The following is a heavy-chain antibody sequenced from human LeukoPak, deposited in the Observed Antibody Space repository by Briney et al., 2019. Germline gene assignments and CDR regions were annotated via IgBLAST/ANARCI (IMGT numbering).Heavy chain of an antibody. Sequence: GGSLRLSRAASGFTFSSYEMNWVRQAPGKGLEWVSYISSSGSTEYYADSVKGRFTISRDDAKNSLYLQMNSLRAEDTAVYYCARGGYSFDYWGQGTLVTVSS. CDR3: ARGGYSFDY. CDR1: GFTFSSYE. J-gene: IGHJ4*02. D-gene: IGHD3-16*01. CDR2: ISSSGSTE. V-gene: IGHV3-48*03.